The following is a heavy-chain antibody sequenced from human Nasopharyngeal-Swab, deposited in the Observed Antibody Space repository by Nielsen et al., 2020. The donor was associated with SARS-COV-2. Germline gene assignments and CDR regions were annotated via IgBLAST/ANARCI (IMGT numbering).Heavy chain of an antibody. CDR1: GGSISSGDYY. D-gene: IGHD3-10*01. J-gene: IGHJ4*02. CDR2: IYYSGST. V-gene: IGHV4-30-4*01. Sequence: SETLSLTCTVSGGSISSGDYYWSWIRQPPGKGLEWIGYIYYSGSTYYNPSLKSRVTISVDTSKNQFSLKLSSVTAADTAVYYCARARVRGVILPGFDYWGQGTLVTVSS. CDR3: ARARVRGVILPGFDY.